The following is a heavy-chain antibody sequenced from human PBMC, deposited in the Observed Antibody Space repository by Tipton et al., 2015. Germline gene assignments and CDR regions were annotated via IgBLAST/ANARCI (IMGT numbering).Heavy chain of an antibody. CDR1: GGSIDSYY. Sequence: TLSLTCSVSGGSIDSYYWSWIRQPPGKGLEWIGFIYYSGTSIYSPSLEGRVTMSVDTAKKQFSLKLASVTAADTAMYYCARTRYCFGTTCHEDYFYGMDVWGQGTMVTVSS. CDR3: ARTRYCFGTTCHEDYFYGMDV. J-gene: IGHJ6*02. CDR2: IYYSGTS. V-gene: IGHV4-59*01. D-gene: IGHD2-2*01.